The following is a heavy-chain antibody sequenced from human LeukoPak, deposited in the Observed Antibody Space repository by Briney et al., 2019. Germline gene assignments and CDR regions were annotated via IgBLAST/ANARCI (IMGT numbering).Heavy chain of an antibody. CDR3: ARLNYDFWREFRY. V-gene: IGHV4-39*01. D-gene: IGHD3-3*01. Sequence: SETLSLTCTVSGGSINSRSYYWGWIRQPPGKGLEWIGTIYYSGSTYYNPSLKSRVTISVDTSKNQFSLKLSSVTAADTAVYYCARLNYDFWREFRYWGQGTLVTVSS. J-gene: IGHJ4*02. CDR2: IYYSGST. CDR1: GGSINSRSYY.